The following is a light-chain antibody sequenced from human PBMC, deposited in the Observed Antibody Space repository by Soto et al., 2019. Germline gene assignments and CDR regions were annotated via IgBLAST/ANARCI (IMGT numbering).Light chain of an antibody. CDR1: SSDVGGYNY. J-gene: IGLJ1*01. V-gene: IGLV2-8*01. CDR2: DVT. CDR3: SSYAGRHTYV. Sequence: QSVLTQPPSVSGSPGQSITISCTGTSSDVGGYNYVSWYQQHPGKAPKFLIYDVTKRPSGVPDRFSGSKSGNTASLTVSGLQAEDEALYYCSSYAGRHTYVFGGGTKLTVL.